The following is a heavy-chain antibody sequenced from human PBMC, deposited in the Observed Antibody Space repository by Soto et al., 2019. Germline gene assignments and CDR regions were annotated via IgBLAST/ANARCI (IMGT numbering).Heavy chain of an antibody. Sequence: EVQLLESGGGLVQPGGSLRLSCAASGFTFSSYAMSWVRQAPGKALEWVSAISGSGGGTYYADSVKGRFTISTDNCKNTLYLQMNTLRAEDTAVYYCATDPGSLPFYYFDYWGQRTLVTVSS. V-gene: IGHV3-23*01. CDR1: GFTFSSYA. CDR2: ISGSGGGT. CDR3: ATDPGSLPFYYFDY. J-gene: IGHJ4*02.